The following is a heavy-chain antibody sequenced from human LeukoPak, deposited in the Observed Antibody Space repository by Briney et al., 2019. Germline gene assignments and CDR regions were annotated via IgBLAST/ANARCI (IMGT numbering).Heavy chain of an antibody. J-gene: IGHJ5*02. Sequence: SETLSLTCTVSGGSISSYYWSWLRQRPGKGLEWIGYIYYSGSTNYNPSLKSRVTISVDTSKNQFSLKLSSVTAADTAVYYCARSYGSGSYYPWGQGTLVTVSS. CDR3: ARSYGSGSYYP. V-gene: IGHV4-59*01. CDR1: GGSISSYY. D-gene: IGHD3-10*01. CDR2: IYYSGST.